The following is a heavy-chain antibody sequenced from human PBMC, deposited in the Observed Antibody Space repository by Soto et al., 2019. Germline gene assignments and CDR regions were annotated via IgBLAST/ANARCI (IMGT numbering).Heavy chain of an antibody. CDR1: GGSISSYY. V-gene: IGHV4-59*01. CDR2: IYYSGRT. J-gene: IGHJ3*02. CDR3: ARGGGMSGYCSGGSCLSGAFDI. D-gene: IGHD2-15*01. Sequence: SETLSLTCTVSGGSISSYYWSWIRQPPGKGLEWIGYIYYSGRTNYNPSKKSRVTISVDTSKNQFSLKLSSVTAADTAVYYFARGGGMSGYCSGGSCLSGAFDIWGQGTMVT.